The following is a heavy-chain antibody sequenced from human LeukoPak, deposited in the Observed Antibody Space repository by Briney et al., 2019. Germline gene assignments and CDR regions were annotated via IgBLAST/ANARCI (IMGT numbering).Heavy chain of an antibody. CDR1: GFTFSSYA. Sequence: GGSLRLSCAASGFTFSSYAMHWVRQAPGKGLEWVAVISYDGSNEYYADSVKGRLTISRDNSRNTLYLQMSSLRADDTAVYYCARDRSSFDLWCQGALVTVSS. V-gene: IGHV3-30-3*01. CDR3: ARDRSSFDL. D-gene: IGHD6-13*01. J-gene: IGHJ4*02. CDR2: ISYDGSNE.